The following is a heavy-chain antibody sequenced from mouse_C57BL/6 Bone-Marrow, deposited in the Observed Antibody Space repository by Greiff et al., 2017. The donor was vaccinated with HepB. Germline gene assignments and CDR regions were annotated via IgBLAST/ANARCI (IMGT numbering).Heavy chain of an antibody. CDR2: IDPSDSYT. CDR3: ARSGRNYVFYYAIDY. J-gene: IGHJ4*01. Sequence: QVQLQQPGAELVMPGASVKLSCKASGYTFTSYWMHWVKQRPGQGLEWIGEIDPSDSYTNYNQKFKGKSTLTVDKSSSTAYMQLSSLTSEDSAVYYCARSGRNYVFYYAIDYWGQGTSVTVSS. D-gene: IGHD1-1*01. V-gene: IGHV1-69*01. CDR1: GYTFTSYW.